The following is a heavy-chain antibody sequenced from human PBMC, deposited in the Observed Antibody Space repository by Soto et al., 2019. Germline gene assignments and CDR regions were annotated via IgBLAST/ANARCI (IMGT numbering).Heavy chain of an antibody. CDR2: INHSGST. D-gene: IGHD2-2*01. CDR1: GGYFSGYY. V-gene: IGHV4-34*01. J-gene: IGHJ5*02. CDR3: ARRRQIVVVPAAIISWFDP. Sequence: SETLSLTCAVYGGYFSGYYWSWIRQPPGKGLEWIGEINHSGSTNYNPSLKSRVTISVDTSKNQFSLKLSSVTAADTAVYYCARRRQIVVVPAAIISWFDPWGQGTLVTVSS.